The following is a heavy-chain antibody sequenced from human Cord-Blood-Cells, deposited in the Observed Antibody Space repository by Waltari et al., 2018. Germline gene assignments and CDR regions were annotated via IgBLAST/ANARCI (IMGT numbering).Heavy chain of an antibody. J-gene: IGHJ3*02. D-gene: IGHD7-27*01. CDR3: ARFNNLGIFAFDI. CDR1: GFPFSRSD. Sequence: QVQLVESGGRVVQPGRSLRLSCAAPGFPFSRSDMHWVRQAPGKGLEWVAVISYDGSNKYYADSVKGRFTISRDNSKNTLYLQMNSLRAEDTAVYYCARFNNLGIFAFDIWGQGTMVTVSS. V-gene: IGHV3-30-3*01. CDR2: ISYDGSNK.